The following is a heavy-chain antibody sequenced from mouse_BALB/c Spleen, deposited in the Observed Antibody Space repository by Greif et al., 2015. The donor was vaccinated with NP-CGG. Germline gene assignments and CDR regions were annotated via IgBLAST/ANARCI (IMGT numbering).Heavy chain of an antibody. J-gene: IGHJ4*01. D-gene: IGHD3-1*01. Sequence: EVKLMESGGGLVQPGGSMKLSCVASGFTFSNYWMNWVRQSPEKGLEWVAEIRLKSNNYATHYAESVKGRFTISRDDSKSSVYLQMNNLRAEDTGIYYCTREKLGLPFMDYWGQGTSVTVSS. V-gene: IGHV6-6*02. CDR3: TREKLGLPFMDY. CDR1: GFTFSNYW. CDR2: IRLKSNNYAT.